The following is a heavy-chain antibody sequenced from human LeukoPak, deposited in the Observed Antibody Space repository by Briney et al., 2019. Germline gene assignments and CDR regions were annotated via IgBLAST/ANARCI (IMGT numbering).Heavy chain of an antibody. CDR2: INPNSGGT. V-gene: IGHV1-2*02. Sequence: ASVKVSCKASGYTFTDYYMHWVRQAPGQGLEWMGWINPNSGGTNYAQKFQGRVTMTRDTSISTAYMELSRLRSDDTAVYYCARDATNEMFPQTLNVFDPWGQGTLVTVSS. D-gene: IGHD1-1*01. CDR1: GYTFTDYY. J-gene: IGHJ5*02. CDR3: ARDATNEMFPQTLNVFDP.